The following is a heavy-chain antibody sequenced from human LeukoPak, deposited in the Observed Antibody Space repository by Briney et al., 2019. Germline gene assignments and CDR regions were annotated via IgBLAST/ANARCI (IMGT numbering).Heavy chain of an antibody. D-gene: IGHD6-13*01. V-gene: IGHV1-3*01. CDR3: ARSAADPTFDY. CDR2: INAGNGNT. J-gene: IGHJ4*02. Sequence: GASVKVSCKASGYTFTSYAMHWVSQVPGQRLEWMGWINAGNGNTKYSQKFQGRVTITRDTSASTAYMELSSLRSEDTAVYYCARSAADPTFDYWGQGTLVTVSS. CDR1: GYTFTSYA.